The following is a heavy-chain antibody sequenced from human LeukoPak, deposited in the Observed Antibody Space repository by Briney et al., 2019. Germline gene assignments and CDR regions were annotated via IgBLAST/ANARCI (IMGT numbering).Heavy chain of an antibody. J-gene: IGHJ4*02. CDR1: GYTFTSYY. Sequence: ASVKVSCKASGYTFTSYYIHWVRQAPGQGLEWMGVINPNVGSAGYAQKFHGRLTMTRDMSTSTVDMDLSSLRSEDTAVYYCASQGGIAAATVPGYWGQGTLVTVSS. V-gene: IGHV1-46*01. CDR3: ASQGGIAAATVPGY. CDR2: INPNVGSA. D-gene: IGHD6-13*01.